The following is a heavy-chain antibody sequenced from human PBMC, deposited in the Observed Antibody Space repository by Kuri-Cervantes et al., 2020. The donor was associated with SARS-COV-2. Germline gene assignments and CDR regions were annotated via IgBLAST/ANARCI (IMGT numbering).Heavy chain of an antibody. CDR2: IRYDGSNK. V-gene: IGHV3-30*02. CDR1: GFTFSSYG. J-gene: IGHJ4*02. Sequence: GESLKISCAASGFTFSSYGMHWVRQAPGKGLEWVAFIRYDGSNKYYADSVKGRFTISRDNSKNTAYLQMNSLKTEDTAVYYCTSQGPGDSSGYSFPGFDYWGQGTLVTSPQ. CDR3: TSQGPGDSSGYSFPGFDY. D-gene: IGHD3-22*01.